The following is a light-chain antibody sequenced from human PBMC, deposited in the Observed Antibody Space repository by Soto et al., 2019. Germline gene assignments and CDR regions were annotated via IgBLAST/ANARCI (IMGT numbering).Light chain of an antibody. CDR2: KAS. J-gene: IGKJ1*01. V-gene: IGKV1-5*03. CDR3: HQYHNFPRT. Sequence: IPLSGSRSALSASVGDRVTITCRASQSINGWLAWYQQKPGQAPNLLIYKASTLESGVPSRFSGSGSGTEFTLTVSSLQPDDFATYYCHQYHNFPRTSGQGTKVDI. CDR1: QSINGW.